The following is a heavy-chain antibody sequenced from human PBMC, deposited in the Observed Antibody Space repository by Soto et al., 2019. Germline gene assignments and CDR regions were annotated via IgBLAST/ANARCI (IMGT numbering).Heavy chain of an antibody. Sequence: GESLKISCQGSGYSFTSYWIGWGRQMPGKGLEWKGIVYPADSDTRYSPSFQDQVTISADKSISTAYLQWSSLKSSDTAMYYCAMPYSGVMDVWGQGTTVTVSS. CDR2: VYPADSDT. D-gene: IGHD1-26*01. J-gene: IGHJ6*02. CDR3: AMPYSGVMDV. V-gene: IGHV5-51*01. CDR1: GYSFTSYW.